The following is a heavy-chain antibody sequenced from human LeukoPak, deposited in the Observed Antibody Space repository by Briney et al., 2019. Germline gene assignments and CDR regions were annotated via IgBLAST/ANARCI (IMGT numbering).Heavy chain of an antibody. V-gene: IGHV3-74*01. J-gene: IGHJ4*02. CDR2: INSDGSST. CDR3: ARVSIAVAVHFDY. Sequence: GGSLRLSCAASGFTFSSYWMHWVRQAPGKGLVWVSRINSDGSSTSYADSVKGRFTISRDNAKNTLFLQMNSLRAEDTAVYYCARVSIAVAVHFDYWGQGTLVTVSS. D-gene: IGHD6-19*01. CDR1: GFTFSSYW.